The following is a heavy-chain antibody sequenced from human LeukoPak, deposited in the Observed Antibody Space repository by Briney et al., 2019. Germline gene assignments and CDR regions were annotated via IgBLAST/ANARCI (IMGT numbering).Heavy chain of an antibody. CDR3: ARVLLYGDYVIGDWYFDL. Sequence: GASVKVSCKASGGTFSSYAISWVRQAPGQGLEWMGGIIPIFGTANYAQKFQGRVTITADKSTSTAYMELSSLRSEDTAVYYCARVLLYGDYVIGDWYFDLWGRGTLVTVSS. V-gene: IGHV1-69*06. J-gene: IGHJ2*01. CDR2: IIPIFGTA. D-gene: IGHD4-17*01. CDR1: GGTFSSYA.